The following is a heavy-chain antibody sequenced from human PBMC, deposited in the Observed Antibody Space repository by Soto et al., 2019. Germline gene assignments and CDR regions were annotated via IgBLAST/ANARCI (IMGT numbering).Heavy chain of an antibody. V-gene: IGHV1-69*13. CDR2: IIPIFGTA. J-gene: IGHJ6*01. D-gene: IGHD1-26*01. Sequence: GASVKVSCKASGGTFSSYAISWVRQAPGQGLEWMGGIIPIFGTANYAQKFQGRVTITADESTSTAYMELSSLRSEDTAVYYCARERSAWGATSYYFYGTHGWG. CDR3: ARERSAWGATSYYFYGTHG. CDR1: GGTFSSYA.